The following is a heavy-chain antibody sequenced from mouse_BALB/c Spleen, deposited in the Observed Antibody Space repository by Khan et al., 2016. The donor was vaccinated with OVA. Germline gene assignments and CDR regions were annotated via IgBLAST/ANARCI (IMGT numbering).Heavy chain of an antibody. D-gene: IGHD6-1*01. CDR3: AASILFYYSMDY. V-gene: IGHV1-7*01. CDR1: GYTFTSYW. CDR2: INPSTGYT. Sequence: QVQLQQSGAELAKPGASVKMSCKASGYTFTSYWMHWVKQRPGQGLEWIGYINPSTGYTEYNQKFKDKATLTTDKSSSTAYMQLSSLTSEDSAVYYCAASILFYYSMDYWGQETSVTVSS. J-gene: IGHJ4*01.